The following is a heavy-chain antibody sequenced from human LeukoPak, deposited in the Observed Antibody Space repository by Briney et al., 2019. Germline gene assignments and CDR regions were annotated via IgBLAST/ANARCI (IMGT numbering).Heavy chain of an antibody. D-gene: IGHD5-24*01. CDR2: INPSAGTT. CDR1: GYSFTSYY. CDR3: ARGDMATIYIDS. Sequence: ASVKVSSKPSGYSFTSYYIHWVRQAPGQGLECVGLINPSAGTTTYSQKFWGRLTMTRDTSTSAVYMELSGLTSEDTAVYYCARGDMATIYIDSWGQGTLVTVSS. V-gene: IGHV1-46*01. J-gene: IGHJ4*02.